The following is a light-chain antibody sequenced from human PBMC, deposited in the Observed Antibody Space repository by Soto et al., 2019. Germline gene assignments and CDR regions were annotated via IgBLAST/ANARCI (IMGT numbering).Light chain of an antibody. CDR3: LQHSYYPFT. CDR1: QGIRDA. Sequence: DIQMTQSPSSLSASVGDRVTITCRASQGIRDALGWYQQKPGKVPKHLIYSASSLQSGVPSRFSGSGSETEFTLTISSLQPEDFATYYCLQHSYYPFTFGQGTRLEI. V-gene: IGKV1-17*01. J-gene: IGKJ2*01. CDR2: SAS.